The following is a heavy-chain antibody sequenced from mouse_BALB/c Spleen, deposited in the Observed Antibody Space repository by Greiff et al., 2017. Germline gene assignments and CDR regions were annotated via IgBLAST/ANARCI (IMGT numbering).Heavy chain of an antibody. D-gene: IGHD2-14*01. CDR3: ARRGYDGYWYFDV. V-gene: IGHV5-17*02. Sequence: EVKLQESGGGLVQPGGSRKLSCAVSGFTFSSFGMHWVRQAPEKGLEWVAYISSGSSTIYYADTVKGRFTISRDNPKNTLFLQMTSLRSEDTAMYYCARRGYDGYWYFDVWGAGTTVTVSS. J-gene: IGHJ1*01. CDR1: GFTFSSFG. CDR2: ISSGSSTI.